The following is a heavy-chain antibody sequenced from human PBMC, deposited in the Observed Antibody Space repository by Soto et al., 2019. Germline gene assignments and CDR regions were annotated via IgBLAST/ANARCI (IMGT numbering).Heavy chain of an antibody. J-gene: IGHJ3*02. D-gene: IGHD3-3*01. V-gene: IGHV1-18*01. Sequence: ASVKVSCKASGYTFTSYGISWVRQAPEQGLEWMGWISPIIGNANYAQKLQGRVTITADESTSTAYMELSSLRSEDTAVYYCARDSDYDFWSGSRPFDIWGQGTMVTVSS. CDR3: ARDSDYDFWSGSRPFDI. CDR2: ISPIIGNA. CDR1: GYTFTSYG.